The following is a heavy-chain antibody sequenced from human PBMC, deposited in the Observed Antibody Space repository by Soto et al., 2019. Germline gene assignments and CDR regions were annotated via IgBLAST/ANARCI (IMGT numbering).Heavy chain of an antibody. Sequence: EVQLVESGGGLVQPGGSLRLSCVASGFTFSTDSMNWVRQAPGKGLEWVAHISTSGATRYYADSVKGRFTISRDNAKTSLYLQMASLRNADTAVYYCARFFGSGFDYWGQATLVTVSS. J-gene: IGHJ4*02. D-gene: IGHD6-19*01. CDR1: GFTFSTDS. CDR3: ARFFGSGFDY. V-gene: IGHV3-48*02. CDR2: ISTSGATR.